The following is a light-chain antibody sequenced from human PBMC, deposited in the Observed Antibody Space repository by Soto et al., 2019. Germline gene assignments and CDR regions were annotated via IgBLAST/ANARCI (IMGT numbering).Light chain of an antibody. CDR1: QSVSSN. J-gene: IGKJ1*01. V-gene: IGKV3D-15*01. CDR3: QQYNNWPAWT. CDR2: DAS. Sequence: PATLSVSPGERATLSCRASQSVSSNLAWYQQKPGQAPRLLIYDASNRVTGIPARFSGSGSGTDFTLTISSLEPEDFAVYYCQQYNNWPAWTFGQGTKVDIK.